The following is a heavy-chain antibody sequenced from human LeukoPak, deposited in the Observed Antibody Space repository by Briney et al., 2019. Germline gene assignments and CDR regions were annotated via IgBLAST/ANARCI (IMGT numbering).Heavy chain of an antibody. Sequence: ASVKVSCKASGYTFTSHAMHWVRQAPGQRLEWMGWINAGNGNTKYSQKFQGRVTITRDTSASTAYMELSSLRSEDTAVYYCARARVITFGGVIVFDAFDIWGQGTMVTVSS. J-gene: IGHJ3*02. CDR3: ARARVITFGGVIVFDAFDI. V-gene: IGHV1-3*01. CDR2: INAGNGNT. D-gene: IGHD3-16*02. CDR1: GYTFTSHA.